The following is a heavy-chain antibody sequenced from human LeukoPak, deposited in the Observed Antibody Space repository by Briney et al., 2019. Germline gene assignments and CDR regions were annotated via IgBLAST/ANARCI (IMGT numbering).Heavy chain of an antibody. CDR2: IKQDGSEK. CDR1: GFTFSSHA. D-gene: IGHD3/OR15-3a*01. V-gene: IGHV3-7*01. Sequence: GGSLRLSCAASGFTFSSHAMHWVRQAPGKGLEWVANIKQDGSEKYYVDSVKGRFTISRDNAKNSLYLQMNSLRAEDTAVYYCARDSGAPDWFWFDPWGQGTLVTVSS. J-gene: IGHJ5*02. CDR3: ARDSGAPDWFWFDP.